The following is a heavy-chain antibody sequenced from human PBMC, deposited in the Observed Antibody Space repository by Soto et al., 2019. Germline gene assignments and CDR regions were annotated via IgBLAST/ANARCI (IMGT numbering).Heavy chain of an antibody. CDR3: ARGTTTSAFSGMDV. V-gene: IGHV3-30-3*01. D-gene: IGHD1-1*01. CDR2: ISYDGSNE. Sequence: ESGGGVVQPGRSLRLSCAASEFTFSIHAMNWVRQAPGTGLEWVAVISYDGSNEYNSESVKGRFTISTDNSKNTLSLQMNSLRAEDTAMYFCARGTTTSAFSGMDVWGQGTTVTVSS. CDR1: EFTFSIHA. J-gene: IGHJ6*02.